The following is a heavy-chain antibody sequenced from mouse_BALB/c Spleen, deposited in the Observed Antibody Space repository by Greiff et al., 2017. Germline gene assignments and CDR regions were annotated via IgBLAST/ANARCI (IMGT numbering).Heavy chain of an antibody. CDR1: GFTFSSYT. J-gene: IGHJ4*01. V-gene: IGHV5-12-2*01. CDR2: ISNGGGST. CDR3: ARQGITDYYAMDY. Sequence: EVQLVESGGGLVQPGGSLKLSCAASGFTFSSYTMSWVRQTPVKRLEWVAYISNGGGSTYYPDTVKGRFTISRDNAKNTLYLQMSSLKSEDTAMYYCARQGITDYYAMDYWGQGTSVTVSS. D-gene: IGHD2-4*01.